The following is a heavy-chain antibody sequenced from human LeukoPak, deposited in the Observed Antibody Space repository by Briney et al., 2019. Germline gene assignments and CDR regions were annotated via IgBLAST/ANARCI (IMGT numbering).Heavy chain of an antibody. V-gene: IGHV1-18*01. CDR1: GYTFTSYG. CDR3: ARTSGSGTYYDFWSGYSYNWFDP. Sequence: SVKVSCKASGYTFTSYGISWVGQAPGQGRDGMGWISAYKGKTNYAQKLQGRVTMTTDTSTSTAYMELRSLRSDDTAVYYCARTSGSGTYYDFWSGYSYNWFDPWGQGTLVTVSS. CDR2: ISAYKGKT. D-gene: IGHD3-3*01. J-gene: IGHJ5*02.